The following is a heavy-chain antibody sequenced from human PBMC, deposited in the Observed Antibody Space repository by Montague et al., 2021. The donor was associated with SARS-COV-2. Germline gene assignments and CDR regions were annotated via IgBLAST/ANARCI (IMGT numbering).Heavy chain of an antibody. Sequence: CAISGDSVCSNGAAWNWVRQSPSRGLEWLGGTYYRSKWYNDYAVSVKSRITINPDTSKNRFSLQLNSVTPEDTAVYYCARGIWFGELLTGYYYYGMDVWGQGTTVTVSS. CDR2: TYYRSKWYN. J-gene: IGHJ6*02. V-gene: IGHV6-1*01. D-gene: IGHD3-10*01. CDR3: ARGIWFGELLTGYYYYGMDV. CDR1: GDSVCSNGAA.